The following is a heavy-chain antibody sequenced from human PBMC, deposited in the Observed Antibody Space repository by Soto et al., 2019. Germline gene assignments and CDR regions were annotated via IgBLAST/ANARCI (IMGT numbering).Heavy chain of an antibody. J-gene: IGHJ6*02. V-gene: IGHV1-69*12. D-gene: IGHD2-2*01. CDR3: ATETAGVTAAMRGGYYDGMDV. CDR1: GGTFSNYA. CDR2: IIPFFVTA. Sequence: QVQLVQSGAEVKKPGSSVKVSCKASGGTFSNYAITWVRQAPGQGLEWMGGIIPFFVTANYAQKFQGRVTMTADEATGTAYMELSSLTSEDTAVYFCATETAGVTAAMRGGYYDGMDVWGQGTTVTVSS.